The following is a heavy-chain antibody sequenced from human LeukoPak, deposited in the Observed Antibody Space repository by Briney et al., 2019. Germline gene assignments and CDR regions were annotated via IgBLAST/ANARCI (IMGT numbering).Heavy chain of an antibody. Sequence: PGGSLRLSCAVSGFTFSSYGMHWVRQAPGKGLEWVAFIRYDGSNKYYAGSVKGRFTISRDNSKNTLYLQMNSLRAEDTAVYYCAKEEDYGDSFDYWGQGTLVTVSS. D-gene: IGHD4-17*01. J-gene: IGHJ4*02. CDR2: IRYDGSNK. CDR3: AKEEDYGDSFDY. V-gene: IGHV3-30*02. CDR1: GFTFSSYG.